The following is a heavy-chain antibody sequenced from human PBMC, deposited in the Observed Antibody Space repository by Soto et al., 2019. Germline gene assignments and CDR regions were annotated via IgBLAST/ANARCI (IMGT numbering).Heavy chain of an antibody. D-gene: IGHD2-21*01. V-gene: IGHV3-30-3*01. CDR3: AREEFEAGRDHFGC. J-gene: IGHJ4*02. CDR1: GFTFSTSA. CDR2: ISYGGNNK. Sequence: QVQVVESGGGVVQPGGSLRLSCAASGFTFSTSAMHWVRQAPGKGLEWMAMISYGGNNKYYADSVKGRFTISRDISESTLYLQMNSLRTEDTAVYYCAREEFEAGRDHFGCWGQGTLVSVSS.